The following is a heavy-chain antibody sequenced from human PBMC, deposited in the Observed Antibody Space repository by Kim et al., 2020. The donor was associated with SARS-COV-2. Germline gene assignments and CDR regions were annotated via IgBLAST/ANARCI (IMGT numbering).Heavy chain of an antibody. V-gene: IGHV3-7*01. CDR2: IKQDGSEK. Sequence: GGSLRLSCTASGITIDSHWMTWFRPAPGKGLEWVASIKQDGSEKQYVDSVKGRFTIFRDNAKKSMYMEMNSLRVEDTAMYYCARGRVGCAYWGQGTLVTV. J-gene: IGHJ4*02. D-gene: IGHD2-15*01. CDR3: ARGRVGCAY. CDR1: GITIDSHW.